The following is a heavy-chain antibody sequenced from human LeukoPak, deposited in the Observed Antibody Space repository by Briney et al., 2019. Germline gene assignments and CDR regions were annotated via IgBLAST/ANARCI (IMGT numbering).Heavy chain of an antibody. CDR3: ARRNAMDV. CDR2: INRDGSER. V-gene: IGHV3-7*03. Sequence: GGSLRLSCVGSRFTFSNYAMTWVRQAPGKGLEWVANINRDGSERYYVDSVKGRFTISRDDAKSSLYLQMNSLRAEDTAVYYCARRNAMDVWGQGTTVIVFS. J-gene: IGHJ6*02. CDR1: RFTFSNYA.